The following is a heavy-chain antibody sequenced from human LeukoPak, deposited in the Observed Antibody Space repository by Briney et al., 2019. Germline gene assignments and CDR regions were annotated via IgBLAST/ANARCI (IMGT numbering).Heavy chain of an antibody. D-gene: IGHD3-16*01. CDR3: VRHLGGNAFAI. J-gene: IGHJ3*02. CDR2: IYYSGST. Sequence: SQTLSLTCTVSGGSISSGGYYWTWIRQHPGKGLEWIGYIYYSGSTYYNPSLKSRVTISVDTSKNQFSLKLSSVTAADTAVYYCVRHLGGNAFAIWGQGTMVTVSS. V-gene: IGHV4-31*03. CDR1: GGSISSGGYY.